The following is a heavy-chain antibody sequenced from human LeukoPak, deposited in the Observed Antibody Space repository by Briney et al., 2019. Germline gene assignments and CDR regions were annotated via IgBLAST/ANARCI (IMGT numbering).Heavy chain of an antibody. CDR1: GFTFSSYS. Sequence: GGSLRLSCAASGFTFSSYSMNWVRQAPEKGLEWVSSISSSSSYIYYADSVKGRFTISRDNAKNSLYLQMNSLRAEDTAVYYCARDGGYSSGFDYWGQGTLVTVSS. D-gene: IGHD6-19*01. J-gene: IGHJ4*02. V-gene: IGHV3-21*01. CDR2: ISSSSSYI. CDR3: ARDGGYSSGFDY.